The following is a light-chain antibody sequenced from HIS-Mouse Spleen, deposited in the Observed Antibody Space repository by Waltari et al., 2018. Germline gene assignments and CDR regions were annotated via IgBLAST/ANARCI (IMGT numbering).Light chain of an antibody. Sequence: QSALTQPASVSGSPGQSITISCTGTSSDVGSYNLVSWYQQHPGKAPTLMIYEGGKRPSGVSNRFSGSKSGNPASLTISGLQAEDEADYYCCSYAGSSTWVFGGGTKLTVL. CDR1: SSDVGSYNL. CDR2: EGG. J-gene: IGLJ3*02. V-gene: IGLV2-23*01. CDR3: CSYAGSSTWV.